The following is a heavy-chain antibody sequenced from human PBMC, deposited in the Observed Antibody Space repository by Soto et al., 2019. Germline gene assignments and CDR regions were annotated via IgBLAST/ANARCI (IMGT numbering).Heavy chain of an antibody. Sequence: GGSLRLSCAASGFTFSSYAMSWVRQAPGKGLEWVSYISSSSSTIYYADSVKGRFTISRDNAKNSLYLQMNSLRDEDTAVYYCARDPSTYYYDSSGYYNGSWGQGTLVTVSS. CDR2: ISSSSSTI. V-gene: IGHV3-48*02. J-gene: IGHJ4*02. D-gene: IGHD3-22*01. CDR1: GFTFSSYA. CDR3: ARDPSTYYYDSSGYYNGS.